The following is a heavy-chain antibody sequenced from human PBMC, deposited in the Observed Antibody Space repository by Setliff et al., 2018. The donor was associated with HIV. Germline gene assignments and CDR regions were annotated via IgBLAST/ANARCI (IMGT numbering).Heavy chain of an antibody. CDR3: ARDPAPSSSASYFQH. D-gene: IGHD6-6*01. CDR1: GYPFTDYF. J-gene: IGHJ1*01. CDR2: INPNSGGT. Sequence: ASVKVSCKTSGYPFTDYFIHWIQQAPGKGLEWMGRINPNSGGTNYAQRFQGRVTMTRDTSMNTAYMELSRLRSEDTAVYYCARDPAPSSSASYFQHWGQGTPVTVSS. V-gene: IGHV1-2*06.